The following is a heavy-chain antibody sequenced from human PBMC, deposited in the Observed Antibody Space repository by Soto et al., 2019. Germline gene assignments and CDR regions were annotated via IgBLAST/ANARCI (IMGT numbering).Heavy chain of an antibody. J-gene: IGHJ6*02. CDR3: ATAKITTVTGALDYYGMDV. D-gene: IGHD4-17*01. Sequence: ASVKVSCKVSGYTLTELSMHWVRQAPGKGLEWMGGFDPEDGETIYAQKFQGRVTMTEDTSTDTAYMELSSLRSEDTAVYYCATAKITTVTGALDYYGMDVWGQGTTVTVAS. V-gene: IGHV1-24*01. CDR1: GYTLTELS. CDR2: FDPEDGET.